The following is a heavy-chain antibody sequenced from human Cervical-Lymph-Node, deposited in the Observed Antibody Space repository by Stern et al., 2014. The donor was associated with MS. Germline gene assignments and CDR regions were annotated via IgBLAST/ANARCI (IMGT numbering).Heavy chain of an antibody. Sequence: QLQLQESGPGLVKPSETLSLTCTVSGGSISSYYWSWIRQPPGKGLEWIGYIYYSGSTNYNPSLKSRVTISVDTSKNQFSLKLSSVTAADTAVYYCARTSIFGVNSGFDYWGQGTLVTVSS. CDR2: IYYSGST. V-gene: IGHV4-59*01. D-gene: IGHD3-3*01. CDR3: ARTSIFGVNSGFDY. J-gene: IGHJ4*02. CDR1: GGSISSYY.